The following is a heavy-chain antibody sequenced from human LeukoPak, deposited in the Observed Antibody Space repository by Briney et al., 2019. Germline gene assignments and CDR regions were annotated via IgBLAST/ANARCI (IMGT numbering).Heavy chain of an antibody. J-gene: IGHJ4*02. D-gene: IGHD3-22*01. CDR1: GFTFSSYW. Sequence: GGSLRLSCAVSGFTFSSYWMHWVRQAPGKGLVWVSRINTDGSSTSYADSVKGRFTISRDNAKNTLYLQMNSLRAEDTAVYYCARGDYDSSGYYYWGQGTLVTVSS. CDR2: INTDGSST. CDR3: ARGDYDSSGYYY. V-gene: IGHV3-74*01.